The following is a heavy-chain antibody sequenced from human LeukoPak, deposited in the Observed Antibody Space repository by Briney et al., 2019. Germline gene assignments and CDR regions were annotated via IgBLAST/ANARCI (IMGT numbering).Heavy chain of an antibody. CDR1: GFTASSNY. D-gene: IGHD4-11*01. Sequence: GGSLRLSCAASGFTASSNYMSWVRQAPGKGLEWVSYISSSGSTIYYADSVKGRFTISRDNAKNSLYLQMNSLRAEDTAVYYCARVATVTKGFYFDYWGQGTLVTVSS. V-gene: IGHV3-11*04. CDR3: ARVATVTKGFYFDY. J-gene: IGHJ4*02. CDR2: ISSSGSTI.